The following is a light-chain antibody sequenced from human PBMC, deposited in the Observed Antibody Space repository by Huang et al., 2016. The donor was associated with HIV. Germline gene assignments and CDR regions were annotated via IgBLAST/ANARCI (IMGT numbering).Light chain of an antibody. CDR3: QQYFTTPPWT. J-gene: IGKJ2*01. Sequence: DIQMTQSPFSLSASIGDRVTITCRASQPISNSLAWYQQKPGQAPKLLLYAASRLKSGVPPRFSGSGSGTTYTLTISSLRPEDFATYYCQQYFTTPPWTFGQGTKLEIK. CDR2: AAS. CDR1: QPISNS. V-gene: IGKV1-NL1*01.